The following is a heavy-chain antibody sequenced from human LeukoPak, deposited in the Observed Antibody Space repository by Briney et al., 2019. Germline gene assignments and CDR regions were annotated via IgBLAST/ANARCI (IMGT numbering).Heavy chain of an antibody. CDR1: GYTFTSYY. Sequence: ASVKVSCKASGYTFTSYYMHWVRQAPGQGLEWMGIINPSGGSTSYALKFQGRVTMTRDTSTSTVYMELSSLRSEDTAVYYCARHLLIAAAGTLSWFDPWGQGTLVTVSS. CDR2: INPSGGST. V-gene: IGHV1-46*03. J-gene: IGHJ5*02. D-gene: IGHD6-13*01. CDR3: ARHLLIAAAGTLSWFDP.